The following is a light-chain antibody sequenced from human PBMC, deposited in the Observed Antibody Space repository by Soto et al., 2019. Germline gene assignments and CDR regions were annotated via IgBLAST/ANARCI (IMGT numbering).Light chain of an antibody. J-gene: IGKJ5*01. V-gene: IGKV1-8*01. CDR3: QQYYSYPSIT. Sequence: ALRMTQSPSSLSASTGDSVTITCRASQGISSYLAWYQQKPGKAPKLLIYAASTLQSGVPSRFSGSGAGTDVTLTISCLQSGDFATYYCQQYYSYPSITFGQGTRLEIK. CDR2: AAS. CDR1: QGISSY.